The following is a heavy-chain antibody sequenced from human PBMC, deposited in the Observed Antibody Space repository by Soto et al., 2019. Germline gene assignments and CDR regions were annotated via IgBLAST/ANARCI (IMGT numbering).Heavy chain of an antibody. D-gene: IGHD3-3*01. J-gene: IGHJ4*02. CDR1: GFTFSSYG. V-gene: IGHV3-30*18. CDR3: AKDWSAFDY. Sequence: QVQLVESGGGVVQPGRSLRLSCAAPGFTFSSYGMHWVRQAPGKGLEWVAVISYDGSNKYYADSVKGRFTISRDNSKNTLYRQMNSLRAEDTAVYYCAKDWSAFDYWGQGTLVAVS. CDR2: ISYDGSNK.